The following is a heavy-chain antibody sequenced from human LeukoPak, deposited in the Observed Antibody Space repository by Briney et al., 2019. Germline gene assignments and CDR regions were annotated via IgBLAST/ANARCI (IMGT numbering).Heavy chain of an antibody. D-gene: IGHD3-22*01. CDR1: GGTSNSHA. V-gene: IGHV1-69*04. CDR2: IIPNLGTT. Sequence: GASVKVSCKASGGTSNSHAISWVRQAPGLGLEWMGRIIPNLGTTNRAQNFQDRVTLTADKSTNTAYMELTSLTSDDTAVYYCATTNDGGGYQWGDFFDLWGQGTLVAVSS. CDR3: ATTNDGGGYQWGDFFDL. J-gene: IGHJ4*02.